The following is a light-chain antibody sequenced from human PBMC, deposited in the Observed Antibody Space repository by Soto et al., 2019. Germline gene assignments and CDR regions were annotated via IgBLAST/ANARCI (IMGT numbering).Light chain of an antibody. J-gene: IGLJ2*01. CDR2: GVA. CDR1: SSDVGDNND. CDR3: TSYTSANPLV. V-gene: IGLV2-14*01. Sequence: QSALTQPASVSGSPGQSITISCTGTSSDVGDNNDVSWYQQHPGKAPKLLIYGVANRAAGISRHFSGSKSGNTASLTISVLHAEDEADYFCTSYTSANPLVFGGGTQVTVL.